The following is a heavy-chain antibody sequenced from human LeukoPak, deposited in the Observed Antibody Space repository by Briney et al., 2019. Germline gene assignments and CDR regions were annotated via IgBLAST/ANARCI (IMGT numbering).Heavy chain of an antibody. CDR3: AKDIGSGSYYKVFDN. V-gene: IGHV3-9*01. CDR2: ISWNSGSI. Sequence: GGSLRLSCAASGFTFDDYAMHWVRQAPGKGLEWVSGISWNSGSIDYADSVNGRFTISRDNAKNYLYLQMYSLRAEDTALYYCAKDIGSGSYYKVFDNWGQGTLVTVSS. CDR1: GFTFDDYA. J-gene: IGHJ4*02. D-gene: IGHD3-10*01.